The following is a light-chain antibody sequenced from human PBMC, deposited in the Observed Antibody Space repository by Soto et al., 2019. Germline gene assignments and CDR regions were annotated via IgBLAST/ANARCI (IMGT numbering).Light chain of an antibody. Sequence: QSVLTQPASVSGSPGQSITISCTGSSSDVGGYNYVSWYQQHPGKAPKLMIYDVSNRPSGVSNRFSGSKSGNTASLTISGLQAEDEADYYCSSYTTNNTPLVFGGGTKVTVL. CDR1: SSDVGGYNY. CDR3: SSYTTNNTPLV. CDR2: DVS. V-gene: IGLV2-14*01. J-gene: IGLJ2*01.